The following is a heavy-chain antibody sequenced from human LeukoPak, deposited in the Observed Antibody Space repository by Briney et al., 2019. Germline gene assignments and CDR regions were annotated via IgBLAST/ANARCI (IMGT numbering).Heavy chain of an antibody. J-gene: IGHJ4*02. Sequence: PGGSLRLSCAASGFNFSSFGVHWVRRAPGEGLEWVAYIGYTGTNTYYADSVKGRFTISRDNSKNTVHLQMNSLRAADTALYSCARDLTGKYYIAYWGQGTLVTVSS. CDR3: ARDLTGKYYIAY. CDR1: GFNFSSFG. CDR2: IGYTGTNT. D-gene: IGHD2-8*02. V-gene: IGHV3-30*02.